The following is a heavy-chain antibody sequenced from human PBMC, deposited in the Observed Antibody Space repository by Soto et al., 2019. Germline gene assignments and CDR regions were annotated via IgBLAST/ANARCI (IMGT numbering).Heavy chain of an antibody. CDR2: IYHSGST. CDR1: GGSMRSGNYY. D-gene: IGHD1-7*01. Sequence: QVQLQESGPGLVKPSQTLSLTCSVSGGSMRSGNYYWSWIRQHPGKGLEWIGYIYHSGSTYYKASLKSRVRXXVXTXXNQFSLKLTSVTAADTAVYYCARVGYNWNFVWFDPWGQGTLVTVSS. J-gene: IGHJ5*02. V-gene: IGHV4-31*03. CDR3: ARVGYNWNFVWFDP.